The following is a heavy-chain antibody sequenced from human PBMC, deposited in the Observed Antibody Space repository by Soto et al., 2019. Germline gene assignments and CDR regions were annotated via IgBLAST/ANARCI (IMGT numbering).Heavy chain of an antibody. J-gene: IGHJ3*02. CDR3: ARRPSLPSYAFDI. V-gene: IGHV4-39*01. CDR2: IYYSGST. CDR1: GGSISSSSYY. D-gene: IGHD2-2*01. Sequence: SETLSLTCTVSGGSISSSSYYWGWIRQPPGKGLEWIGSIYYSGSTYYNPSLKSRVTISVDTSKNQFSLKLSSVTAADTAVYYCARRPSLPSYAFDIWGQGTMVTVSS.